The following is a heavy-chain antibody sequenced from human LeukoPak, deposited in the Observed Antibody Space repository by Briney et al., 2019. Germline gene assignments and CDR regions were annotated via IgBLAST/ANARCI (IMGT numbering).Heavy chain of an antibody. Sequence: GGSLRLSCAASGFTFSSYAMSWVRQAPGKGLEWVSAISGSGGSTYYADSVKGRFTVSRDNSKNTLYLQMNSLRAEDTAVYYCAKDDYGSGSYLDYWGQGTLATVSS. J-gene: IGHJ4*02. CDR1: GFTFSSYA. CDR2: ISGSGGST. CDR3: AKDDYGSGSYLDY. D-gene: IGHD3-10*01. V-gene: IGHV3-23*01.